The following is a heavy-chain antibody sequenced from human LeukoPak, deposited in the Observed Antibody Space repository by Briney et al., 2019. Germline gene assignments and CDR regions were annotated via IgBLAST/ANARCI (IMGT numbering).Heavy chain of an antibody. D-gene: IGHD3-3*01. CDR2: ISGSGGST. Sequence: QPGGSLRLSCAASGFTYDDYAMSWVRQAPGKGLEWVSAISGSGGSTYYADSVKGRFTISRDNSKNTLYLQMNSLRAEDTAVYYCAKEPLPPYDFWSGYWDYWGQGTLVTVSS. CDR3: AKEPLPPYDFWSGYWDY. J-gene: IGHJ4*02. CDR1: GFTYDDYA. V-gene: IGHV3-23*01.